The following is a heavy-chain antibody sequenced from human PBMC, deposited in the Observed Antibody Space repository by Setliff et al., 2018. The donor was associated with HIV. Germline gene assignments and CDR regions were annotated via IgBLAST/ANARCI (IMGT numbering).Heavy chain of an antibody. CDR1: GGSMNIHY. CDR3: AREEDYNFWSGYDWFDP. J-gene: IGHJ5*02. V-gene: IGHV4-59*11. CDR2: IYYSGST. D-gene: IGHD3-3*01. Sequence: PSETLSLTCTVSGGSMNIHYWSWIRQPPGKGLEWIGSIYYSGSTNYNPSLKSPVTISVDTSKNQFSLKLSSVTAADTAVYYCAREEDYNFWSGYDWFDPWGQGTLVTVSS.